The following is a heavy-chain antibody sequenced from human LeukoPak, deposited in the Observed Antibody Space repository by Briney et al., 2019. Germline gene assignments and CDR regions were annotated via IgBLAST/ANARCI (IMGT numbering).Heavy chain of an antibody. CDR3: ATPYCSSLSCLDVFNM. CDR1: GVSVSDGRYY. Sequence: SQTLSLTCNVSGVSVSDGRYYWTWIRHHPTRGLEWIGYKYYSGSAKYNPSLKGRLTISIDTAKNQFSLQLSSVTAADTATYYCATPYCSSLSCLDVFNMWGQGTRVTVSS. D-gene: IGHD2-2*01. J-gene: IGHJ3*02. V-gene: IGHV4-31*03. CDR2: KYYSGSA.